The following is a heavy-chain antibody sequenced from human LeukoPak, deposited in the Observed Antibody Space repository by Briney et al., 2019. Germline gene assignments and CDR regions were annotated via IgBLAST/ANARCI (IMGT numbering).Heavy chain of an antibody. CDR1: GFTFSSYS. V-gene: IGHV3-48*01. Sequence: GGSLRLSCAASGFTFSSYSMNWVRQAPGKGLEWVSYISSSSSTIYYADSVKGRFTISRDNAKNSLYLQMNGLRAEDTAVYYCARACSTSDIDYWGQGTLVTVSS. D-gene: IGHD2-2*01. CDR3: ARACSTSDIDY. J-gene: IGHJ4*02. CDR2: ISSSSSTI.